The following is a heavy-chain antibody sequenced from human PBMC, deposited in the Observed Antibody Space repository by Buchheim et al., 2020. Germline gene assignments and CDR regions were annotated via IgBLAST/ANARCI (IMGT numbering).Heavy chain of an antibody. CDR1: GFTFGRYT. J-gene: IGHJ4*02. D-gene: IGHD6-13*01. V-gene: IGHV3-23*01. CDR3: AGAGRASWYDY. Sequence: EVQLLESGGGLVQPGGSLRLSCAASGFTFGRYTMGWVRQAPGKGLEWVSDINESGGATWYEASVRGRFTISRDNSENKLFLQMNSLRGEDTAVYFCAGAGRASWYDYWGQGTL. CDR2: INESGGAT.